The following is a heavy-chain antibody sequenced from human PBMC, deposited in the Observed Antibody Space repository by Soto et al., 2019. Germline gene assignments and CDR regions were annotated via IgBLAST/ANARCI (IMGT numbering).Heavy chain of an antibody. V-gene: IGHV4-59*08. D-gene: IGHD3-16*01. CDR3: ASHRGMSVGFSW. Sequence: PSETLSLTCTVSDDSISSYFWSWIRQPPGKGLEWIGYIYYSGSTNYNPSLKSRVTISVDTSKNQFSLKLSSVTAADTAVYYCASHRGMSVGFSWWGQGTLVTVSS. CDR2: IYYSGST. J-gene: IGHJ4*02. CDR1: DDSISSYF.